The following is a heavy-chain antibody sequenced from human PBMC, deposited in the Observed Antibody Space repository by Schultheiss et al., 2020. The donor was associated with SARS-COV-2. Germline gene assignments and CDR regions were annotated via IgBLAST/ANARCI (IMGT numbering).Heavy chain of an antibody. V-gene: IGHV3-72*01. Sequence: GGSLRLSCAASGFTFSDHYMDWVRQAPGKGLEWVGRIRNKAKGYTTEYAASVKGRFTISRDDSSNSLYLQMNSLKTEDTAVYYCTTAAWGYSYGRTDYWGQGTLVTVSS. CDR3: TTAAWGYSYGRTDY. J-gene: IGHJ4*02. D-gene: IGHD5-18*01. CDR1: GFTFSDHY. CDR2: IRNKAKGYTT.